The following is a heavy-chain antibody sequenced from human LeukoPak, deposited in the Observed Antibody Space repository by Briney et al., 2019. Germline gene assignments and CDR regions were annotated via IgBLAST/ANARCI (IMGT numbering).Heavy chain of an antibody. V-gene: IGHV3-30-3*01. CDR3: ARGRRSYCSSTSCHSLFDY. Sequence: GGSLRLSCAASGFTFSNYAMSWVRQAPGKGLEGVAVISYDGSTEYYADSVKGRFTISRDNSKNTLYLQMNSLRVEDTAVYFCARGRRSYCSSTSCHSLFDYWGQGTLVIVSS. CDR2: ISYDGSTE. D-gene: IGHD2-2*01. CDR1: GFTFSNYA. J-gene: IGHJ4*02.